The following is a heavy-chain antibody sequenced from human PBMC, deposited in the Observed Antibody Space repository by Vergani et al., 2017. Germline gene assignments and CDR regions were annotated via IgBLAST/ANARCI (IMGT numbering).Heavy chain of an antibody. Sequence: QVQLQQWGAGLLKPSETLSLTCAVYGGSFSGYYWSWVRQPPGKGLGGIGAINNSGSTNYNPSLRIRVTISVDTSKNQFSLKLSSVTAADTAVYSCARGPNSVQNDAFDIWGQGTMVTVSS. CDR3: ARGPNSVQNDAFDI. J-gene: IGHJ3*02. CDR1: GGSFSGYY. CDR2: INNSGST. V-gene: IGHV4-34*01.